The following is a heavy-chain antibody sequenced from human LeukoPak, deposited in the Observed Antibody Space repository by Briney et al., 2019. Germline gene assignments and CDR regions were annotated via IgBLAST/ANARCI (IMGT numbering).Heavy chain of an antibody. CDR2: ISGSGNTT. V-gene: IGHV3-23*01. CDR1: VFTFS. Sequence: GGSLRLSCTASVFTFSMAWVRQAPGMGLEWVSTISGSGNTTYYADFVRGRFTISRDNSKNTLYLQTNGLRVEDTALYYCAKMGGRVWYKVPETWGQGTLVTVSS. D-gene: IGHD6-19*01. CDR3: AKMGGRVWYKVPET. J-gene: IGHJ5*02.